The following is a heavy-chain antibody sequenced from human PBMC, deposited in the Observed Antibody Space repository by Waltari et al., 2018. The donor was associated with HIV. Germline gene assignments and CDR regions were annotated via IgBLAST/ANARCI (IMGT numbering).Heavy chain of an antibody. CDR2: IYYSGST. Sequence: QLQLQESGPGLVKPSETLSLTCTVSGGSISSSSYYWGWIRQPPGKGLEWIGSIYYSGSTYYNPSLKSRVTISVDTSKNQFSLKLSSVTPADTAVYYCARGPSLRVFRGRTYFNSSLDVWGQGTTVIVSS. CDR1: GGSISSSSYY. D-gene: IGHD1-7*01. J-gene: IGHJ6*02. CDR3: ARGPSLRVFRGRTYFNSSLDV. V-gene: IGHV4-39*07.